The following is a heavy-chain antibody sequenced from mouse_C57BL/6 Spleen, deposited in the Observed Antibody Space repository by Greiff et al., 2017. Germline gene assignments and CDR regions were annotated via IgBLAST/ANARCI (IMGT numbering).Heavy chain of an antibody. CDR3: VSEPGAMDY. Sequence: DVQLVESGGGLVQPKGSLKLSCAASGFSFNTYAMNWVRQAPGKGLEWVARIRSKSNNYATYYADSVKDRFTISRDDSESMLYLQMNNLKTEDTAMYYCVSEPGAMDYWGQGTSVTVSS. D-gene: IGHD3-1*01. CDR1: GFSFNTYA. J-gene: IGHJ4*01. V-gene: IGHV10-1*01. CDR2: IRSKSNNYAT.